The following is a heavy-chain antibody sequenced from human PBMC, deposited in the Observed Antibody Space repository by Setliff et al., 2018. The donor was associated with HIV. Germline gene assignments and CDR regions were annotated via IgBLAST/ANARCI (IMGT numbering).Heavy chain of an antibody. J-gene: IGHJ4*02. CDR1: GYTFTAHH. CDR3: ARVVDRDYDFWSAHEY. Sequence: ASVKVSCKSSGYTFTAHHIHWVRQAPGQGPEWMGWIIPKSGETSYAEKFRGRVTMTRDTSLSTAYMELSWLTSDDTAVYYCARVVDRDYDFWSAHEYWGQGTMGTSPQ. D-gene: IGHD3-3*01. CDR2: IIPKSGET. V-gene: IGHV1-2*02.